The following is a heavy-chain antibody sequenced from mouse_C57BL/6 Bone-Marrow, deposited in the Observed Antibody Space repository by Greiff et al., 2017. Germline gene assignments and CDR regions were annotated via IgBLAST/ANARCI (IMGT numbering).Heavy chain of an antibody. CDR1: GFTFSDYG. D-gene: IGHD2-12*01. V-gene: IGHV5-17*01. Sequence: EVKLMESGGGLVKPGGSLKLSCAASGFTFSDYGMHWVRQAPEKGLEWVAYISSGSSTIYYADTVKGRFTISRDNAKNTLFLQMTSLRSEDTAMYYSARQGNDVAMDYWGQGTSATVSS. CDR3: ARQGNDVAMDY. J-gene: IGHJ4*01. CDR2: ISSGSSTI.